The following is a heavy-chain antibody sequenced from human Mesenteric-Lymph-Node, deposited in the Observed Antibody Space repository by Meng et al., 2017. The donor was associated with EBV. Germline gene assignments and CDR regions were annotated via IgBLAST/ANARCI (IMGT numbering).Heavy chain of an antibody. Sequence: QITLKASVPTLVTPXXTPPLTCTFSGFSLSTSGVGVGWIRQPPGKALEWLAVIHWDNDKHYSPFLKSRLTVSKDTSKNQVVLTMTDMDPGDTGTYYCAHRGAVAAYFDYWGQGRLDTVST. CDR1: GFSLSTSGVG. CDR3: AHRGAVAAYFDY. V-gene: IGHV2-5*02. J-gene: IGHJ4*02. D-gene: IGHD2-15*01. CDR2: IHWDNDK.